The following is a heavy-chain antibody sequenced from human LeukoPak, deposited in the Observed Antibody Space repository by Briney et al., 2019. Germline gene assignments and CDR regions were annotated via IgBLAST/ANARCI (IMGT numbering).Heavy chain of an antibody. D-gene: IGHD5-24*01. Sequence: SETLSLTCTVSGVSISSSNSYSGWIRQPPGTGLEWIGSIYYTGNTYYNPSLKSRVTISVDTSKNQFSLKLSSVTAADTAVYYCARGRGRWLPIKDWGQGTLVTVAS. CDR3: ARGRGRWLPIKD. CDR2: IYYTGNT. V-gene: IGHV4-39*07. J-gene: IGHJ4*02. CDR1: GVSISSSNSY.